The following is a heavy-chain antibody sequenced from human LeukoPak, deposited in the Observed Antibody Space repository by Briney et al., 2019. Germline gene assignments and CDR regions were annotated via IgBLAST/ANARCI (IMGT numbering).Heavy chain of an antibody. V-gene: IGHV3-73*01. CDR3: ASGYSSDYGGNTY. J-gene: IGHJ4*02. CDR2: IRSKANSYAT. Sequence: GGSLRVSCAASGFTFSGSAMHWVRQASGKGLHWVGRIRSKANSYATAYAASVKGRFTISRDDSKNTAYLQMNSLRAEDTAVYYCASGYSSDYGGNTYWGQGTLVTVSS. CDR1: GFTFSGSA. D-gene: IGHD4-23*01.